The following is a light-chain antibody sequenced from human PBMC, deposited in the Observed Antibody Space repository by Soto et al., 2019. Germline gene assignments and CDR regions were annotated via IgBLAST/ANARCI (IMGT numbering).Light chain of an antibody. Sequence: QSVLTQPASVSGSPGQSITISCTGTSSDVGSYNLVSWYQQHPGKAPKLMIYEGSKRPSGVSNRFSGSKSGNTASLTTSGLQAEDEADYYCCSYAGSSTSWVFGGGTKLTVL. CDR2: EGS. CDR3: CSYAGSSTSWV. V-gene: IGLV2-23*01. CDR1: SSDVGSYNL. J-gene: IGLJ3*02.